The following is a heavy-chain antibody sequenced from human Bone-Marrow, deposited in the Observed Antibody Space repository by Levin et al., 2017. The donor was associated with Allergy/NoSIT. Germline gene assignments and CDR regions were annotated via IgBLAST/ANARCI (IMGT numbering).Heavy chain of an antibody. J-gene: IGHJ6*02. V-gene: IGHV3-23*01. CDR3: AKAGGSDSYRRSYYYPLDV. CDR1: GFTFRTFA. Sequence: GESLKISCAASGFTFRTFAMTWVRQAPGKGLEWISSISATGSTTYYSDSVKGRFSISRDNSKTTLYIQMNNLRAEDSALYFCAKAGGSDSYRRSYYYPLDVWGQGTTVSVSS. CDR2: ISATGSTT. D-gene: IGHD3-16*02.